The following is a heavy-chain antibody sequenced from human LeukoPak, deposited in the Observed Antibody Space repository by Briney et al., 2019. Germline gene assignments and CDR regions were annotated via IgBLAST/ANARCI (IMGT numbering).Heavy chain of an antibody. Sequence: GGSLRLSCVASGFTFSTYAMHWVRQAPGKGLEWVAVISYDGSYKYYADSVKGRFTISRDNSKNTLYLQMNSLRAEDTAVYYCARDRSYYDFWSGYYYYYGMDVWGQGTTVTVSS. D-gene: IGHD3-3*01. J-gene: IGHJ6*02. CDR1: GFTFSTYA. CDR3: ARDRSYYDFWSGYYYYYGMDV. CDR2: ISYDGSYK. V-gene: IGHV3-30-3*01.